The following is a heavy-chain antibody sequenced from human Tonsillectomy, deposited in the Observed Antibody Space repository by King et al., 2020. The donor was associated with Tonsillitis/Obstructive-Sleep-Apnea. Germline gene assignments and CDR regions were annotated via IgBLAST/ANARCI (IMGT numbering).Heavy chain of an antibody. D-gene: IGHD3-16*01. J-gene: IGHJ3*02. CDR3: AREGDEVDAFDI. CDR2: IYYSGST. CDR1: GGSISSSY. V-gene: IGHV4-59*01. Sequence: VQLQESGPGLVKPSETLSLTCSVSGGSISSSYWSWIRQPPGKGLGWIGYIYYSGSTNYSPSLKSRVTISIDTSKNQFSLKLSSVTAADTAVYYCAREGDEVDAFDIWGQGTMVTVSS.